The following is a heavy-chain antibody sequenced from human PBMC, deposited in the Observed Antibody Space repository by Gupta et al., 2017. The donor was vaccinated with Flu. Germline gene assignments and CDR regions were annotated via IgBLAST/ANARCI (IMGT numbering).Heavy chain of an antibody. CDR3: ARVLGLVGSGTERFDY. CDR1: GFTVSSNY. J-gene: IGHJ4*02. V-gene: IGHV3-53*02. D-gene: IGHD3-3*02. CDR2: IYSGGST. Sequence: EVQLVETGGGLIKPGGSLRLSCAASGFTVSSNYMSWVRQAPGKGLEWVSVIYSGGSTYYADSVKGRFTISRDNSKNTLYLQMNSLRAEDTAVYYCARVLGLVGSGTERFDYWGQGTLVTVSS.